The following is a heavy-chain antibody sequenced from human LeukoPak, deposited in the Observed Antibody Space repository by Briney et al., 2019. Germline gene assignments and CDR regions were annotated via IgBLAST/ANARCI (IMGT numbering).Heavy chain of an antibody. D-gene: IGHD4-17*01. CDR3: AREGVWVTTIDVNFDY. Sequence: ASVKVSCKASGYTFTGYYIHWVRQAPGQGLEWVGRINPNSGGTNYAQKFQGRVTMTRDTSISTASMELSSLKSDDTAVYYCAREGVWVTTIDVNFDYWGQGTLVTVPS. V-gene: IGHV1-2*06. J-gene: IGHJ4*02. CDR2: INPNSGGT. CDR1: GYTFTGYY.